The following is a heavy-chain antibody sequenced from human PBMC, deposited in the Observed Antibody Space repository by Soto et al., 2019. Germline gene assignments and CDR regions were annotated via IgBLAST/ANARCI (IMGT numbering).Heavy chain of an antibody. CDR1: GFTFSSYG. Sequence: QVQLVESGGGVVQPGRSLRLSCAASGFTFSSYGMHWVRQAPGKGLEWVAVISYDGSNKYYADSVKGRFTISRDNSKNPLYLQMNSLRAEDTAVYYCAKVLHRSPLGQQLGNGYAYGMDVWGQGTTVTVSS. J-gene: IGHJ6*02. D-gene: IGHD5-18*01. CDR3: AKVLHRSPLGQQLGNGYAYGMDV. CDR2: ISYDGSNK. V-gene: IGHV3-30*18.